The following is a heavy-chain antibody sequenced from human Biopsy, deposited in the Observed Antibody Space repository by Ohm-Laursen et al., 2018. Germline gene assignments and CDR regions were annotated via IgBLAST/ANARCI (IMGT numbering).Heavy chain of an antibody. J-gene: IGHJ5*01. D-gene: IGHD2-21*02. CDR3: ARVVSLCGGDCYSLDS. Sequence: VASVKVSCKFSGYTFINNGISWVRQAPGQGLEWMGWISPKNGNTYFTQHFQDRITMTTDTSTTTAYMELKSLRSDDTAVYYCARVVSLCGGDCYSLDSWGQGTLVTVSS. CDR1: GYTFINNG. V-gene: IGHV1-18*01. CDR2: ISPKNGNT.